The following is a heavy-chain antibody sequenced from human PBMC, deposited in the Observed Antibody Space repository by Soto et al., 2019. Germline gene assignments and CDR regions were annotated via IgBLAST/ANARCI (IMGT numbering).Heavy chain of an antibody. CDR1: GYTFTSYG. D-gene: IGHD6-13*01. Sequence: QVQLVQSGAEVKKPGASVKVSCKASGYTFTSYGISWVRQAPGQGLEWMGWISAYNGNTNYAQKLQGRVTLTTDTSTSTAYMELSSPRSAATAVYYCAGDWAAAGPFDYWGQGTLVTVSS. V-gene: IGHV1-18*01. CDR3: AGDWAAAGPFDY. J-gene: IGHJ4*02. CDR2: ISAYNGNT.